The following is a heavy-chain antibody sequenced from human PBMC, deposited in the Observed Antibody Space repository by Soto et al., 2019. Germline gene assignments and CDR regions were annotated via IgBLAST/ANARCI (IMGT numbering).Heavy chain of an antibody. D-gene: IGHD3-22*01. Sequence: GASVKVSCKASGYTFTSYYMHWVRQAPGQGLEWMGIINPSGGSTSYAQKFQGRVTMTRDTSTSTVYMELSSLRSEDTAVYYCARDRGITMIAVVRGYYYGMDVWGQGTTVTVSS. J-gene: IGHJ6*02. CDR1: GYTFTSYY. CDR3: ARDRGITMIAVVRGYYYGMDV. CDR2: INPSGGST. V-gene: IGHV1-46*01.